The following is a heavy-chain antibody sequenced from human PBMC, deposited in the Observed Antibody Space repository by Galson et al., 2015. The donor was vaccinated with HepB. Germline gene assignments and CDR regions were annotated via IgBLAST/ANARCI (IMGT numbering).Heavy chain of an antibody. CDR3: AKDLDYDSSGYYHY. CDR2: ISYDGSNK. D-gene: IGHD3-22*01. J-gene: IGHJ4*02. Sequence: LRLSCAASGFTFXSYGMHWVRQAPGKGLEWVAVISYDGSNKYYADSVKGRFTISRDNSKNTLYLQMNSLRAEDTAVYYCAKDLDYDSSGYYHYWGQGTLVTVSS. CDR1: GFTFXSYG. V-gene: IGHV3-30*18.